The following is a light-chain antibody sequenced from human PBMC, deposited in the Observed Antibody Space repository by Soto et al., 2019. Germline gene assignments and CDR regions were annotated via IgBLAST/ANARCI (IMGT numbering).Light chain of an antibody. CDR1: QGISSY. J-gene: IGKJ3*01. CDR2: AAS. CDR3: QQYNDAPQR. Sequence: IQLTQSPSSLSASVGDRVTITCRASQGISSYLAWYQQKPGKAPKLLIYAASTLQSGVPSRFSGSGSGTEFTLTISSLQAEDVGTYYCQQYNDAPQRFGPGTKVDIK. V-gene: IGKV1-9*01.